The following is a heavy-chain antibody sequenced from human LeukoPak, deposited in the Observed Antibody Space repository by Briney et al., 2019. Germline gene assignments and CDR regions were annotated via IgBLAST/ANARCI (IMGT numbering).Heavy chain of an antibody. CDR1: GGSISSYY. D-gene: IGHD6-19*01. CDR3: ARTYSSGWTYFDS. Sequence: PSETLSLTCTVSGGSISSYYWSWIRQPPGKGLEWIGYIYYSGSTSYNPSLQSRVTISEDTSKNQFSLKLSSVTAADTAVYYCARTYSSGWTYFDSWGQGTLVTVSS. CDR2: IYYSGST. V-gene: IGHV4-59*08. J-gene: IGHJ4*02.